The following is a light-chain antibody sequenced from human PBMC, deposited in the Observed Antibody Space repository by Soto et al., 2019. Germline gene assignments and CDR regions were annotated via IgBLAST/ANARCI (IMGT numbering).Light chain of an antibody. CDR1: QSVGDN. J-gene: IGKJ1*01. Sequence: EIVMTQSPVTLSVSPGERATLSCRASQSVGDNLAWYQHKPGQAPRLLIYGASTRATGIPARFSGRGSGTEFILTISSLQSEDFAVYYCQQYNNWPWTSGQGTKVEIK. V-gene: IGKV3-15*01. CDR3: QQYNNWPWT. CDR2: GAS.